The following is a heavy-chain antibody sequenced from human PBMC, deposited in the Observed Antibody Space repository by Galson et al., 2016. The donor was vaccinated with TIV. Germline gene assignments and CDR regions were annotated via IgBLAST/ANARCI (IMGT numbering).Heavy chain of an antibody. CDR2: IIPILGVT. CDR3: TRETSSAWPGTQYFDL. CDR1: GGSFNSYT. D-gene: IGHD6-19*01. J-gene: IGHJ2*01. V-gene: IGHV1-69*10. Sequence: SVKVSCKASGGSFNSYTLSWVRQAPGQGLEWMGGIIPILGVTNYAQRFQGRVTISADISTSTAYIELSSLRSEDTAVNYCTRETSSAWPGTQYFDLWAVAPWSLSPQ.